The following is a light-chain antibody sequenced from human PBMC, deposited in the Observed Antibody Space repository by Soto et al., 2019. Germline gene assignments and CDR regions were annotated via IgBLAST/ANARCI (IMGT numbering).Light chain of an antibody. J-gene: IGKJ1*01. CDR1: QTISSW. CDR2: KAS. V-gene: IGKV1-5*03. Sequence: IKISQSISTLAVSLENRVTITCRASQTISSWLAWYQQKPGKAPKLLIYKASTLKSGVPSRFSGSGSGTEFTRTLSSLQPGHFATAYCQYYNSYSAAFRQGNKVDIK. CDR3: QYYNSYSAA.